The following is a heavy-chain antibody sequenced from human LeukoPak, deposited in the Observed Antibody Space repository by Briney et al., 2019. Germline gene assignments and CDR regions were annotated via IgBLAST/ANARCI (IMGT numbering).Heavy chain of an antibody. D-gene: IGHD2-21*01. J-gene: IGHJ4*02. CDR1: GFTFSDNQ. CDR3: ARVNCGGDCYSGYFDY. Sequence: GGSLRLSCAASGFTFSDNQMAWIRQAPGKGLEWVSDISSSGNIIYYVDSVKGRFTISRDDAKNSVYRQMYSLRAEDTAVYYCARVNCGGDCYSGYFDYWGRGTLVTVSS. V-gene: IGHV3-11*01. CDR2: ISSSGNII.